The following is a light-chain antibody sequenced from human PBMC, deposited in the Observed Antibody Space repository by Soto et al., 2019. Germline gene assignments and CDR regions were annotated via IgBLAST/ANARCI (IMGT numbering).Light chain of an antibody. CDR3: QQRNNWPLIT. Sequence: EIVLTQSPATLSLSPGEXATLSCRASQTISSYLAWYQQKPGQAPRLLIYDASNRAPGVAARFSGSGSGTDFTLTISSLEPEDFAIYYCQQRNNWPLITFGGGTKVDIK. CDR2: DAS. CDR1: QTISSY. J-gene: IGKJ4*01. V-gene: IGKV3-11*01.